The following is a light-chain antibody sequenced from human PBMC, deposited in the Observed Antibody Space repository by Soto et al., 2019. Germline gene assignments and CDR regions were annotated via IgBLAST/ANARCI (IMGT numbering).Light chain of an antibody. CDR2: SNNN. J-gene: IGLJ3*02. CDR1: SSNLGAGFD. V-gene: IGLV1-40*01. CDR3: AAWDDRFNGPV. Sequence: QSVLTQPPSVSGAPGQGVTISCTGSSSNLGAGFDVHWYQQLPGRAPKLLVYSNNNNRPSGDPARFFGFKSGTSASLAISGLQSEDESDYYCAAWDDRFNGPVFGGGTKLTVL.